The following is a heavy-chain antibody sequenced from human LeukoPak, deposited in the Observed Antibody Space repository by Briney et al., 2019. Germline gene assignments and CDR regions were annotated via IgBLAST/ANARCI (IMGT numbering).Heavy chain of an antibody. J-gene: IGHJ5*02. V-gene: IGHV1-8*01. CDR2: MNPNRGNT. CDR3: ARARIAAARGGANWFDP. CDR1: GYTFTSYD. Sequence: ASVKVSCKASGYTFTSYDINWVRQATGQGLGWMGWMNPNRGNTGYAQKFQGRVTMTRNTSISTAYMELRSLRSEDTAVYYCARARIAAARGGANWFDPWGQGTLVTVSS. D-gene: IGHD6-13*01.